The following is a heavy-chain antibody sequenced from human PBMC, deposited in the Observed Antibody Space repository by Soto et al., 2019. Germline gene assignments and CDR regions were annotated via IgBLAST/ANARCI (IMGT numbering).Heavy chain of an antibody. J-gene: IGHJ4*02. CDR3: ARDPEMNWWVLLLYDYFYY. D-gene: IGHD2-15*01. Sequence: QVQLVQSGAELKKPGASVKVSCKASGYTFTSYAMNWVRQAPGQGLEWMGWINTNTGNPTYAQGFTGRFVFSLVSSVITAYLQICSRRAEYTAVYSGARDPEMNWWVLLLYDYFYYWGQGTLGTVSA. CDR2: INTNTGNP. V-gene: IGHV7-4-1*01. CDR1: GYTFTSYA.